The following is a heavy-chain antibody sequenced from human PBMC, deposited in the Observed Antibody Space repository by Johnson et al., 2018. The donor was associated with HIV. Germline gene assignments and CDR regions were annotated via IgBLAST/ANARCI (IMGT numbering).Heavy chain of an antibody. J-gene: IGHJ3*02. Sequence: VQLVESGGGVVQPGGSLRLSCAASGFTFSSYGMHWVRQAPGKGLERVAHIKHDGSEKSHVDSVKGRFAISRDNAKNSLFLQMNSLRVEDTAVYYCARYCGGDCYSPHEAFDIWGQGTMVTVSS. V-gene: IGHV3-7*01. CDR2: IKHDGSEK. CDR1: GFTFSSYG. D-gene: IGHD2-21*02. CDR3: ARYCGGDCYSPHEAFDI.